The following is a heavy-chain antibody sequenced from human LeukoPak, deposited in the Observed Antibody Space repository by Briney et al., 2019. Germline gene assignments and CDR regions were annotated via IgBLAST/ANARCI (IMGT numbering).Heavy chain of an antibody. V-gene: IGHV3-30*02. D-gene: IGHD2-2*01. J-gene: IGHJ6*03. CDR2: IRYDGSNK. CDR1: GFTFSSYG. CDR3: AKSPWVVPAATADYYMDV. Sequence: GGSLRLSCAASGFTFSSYGMHWVRQAPGKGLEWVAFIRYDGSNKYYADSVKGRFTISRDNSKNTLYLQMNSLRAEDTAVYYCAKSPWVVPAATADYYMDVWGKGTTVTVSS.